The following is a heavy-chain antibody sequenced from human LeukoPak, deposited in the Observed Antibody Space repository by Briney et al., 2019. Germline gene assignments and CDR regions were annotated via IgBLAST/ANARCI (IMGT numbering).Heavy chain of an antibody. CDR2: IYTSGST. CDR1: GGSISSGSYY. CDR3: ARGLRWALQLLEWSTPPTTAFHI. D-gene: IGHD3-3*01. V-gene: IGHV4-61*02. J-gene: IGHJ3*02. Sequence: SETLSLTCTVSGGSISSGSYYWSWIRQPAGKGLEWIGRIYTSGSTNYNPSLKSRVTISIDTSKNQFSLKLSSVSAADTGVYYCARGLRWALQLLEWSTPPTTAFHISGQGTKGSVSS.